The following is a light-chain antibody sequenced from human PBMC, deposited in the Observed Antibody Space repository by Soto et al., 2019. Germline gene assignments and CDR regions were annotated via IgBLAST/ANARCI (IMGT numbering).Light chain of an antibody. Sequence: DIQLTQSPSFLSASVGDRVTITSRASQGISSYLAWYQQKPGKAPKLLIYAASTLQSGVPSRFSGSGSGTEFTLTISSLQPEDFATYYCQELNDYSYTFGQGTKLEIK. J-gene: IGKJ2*01. V-gene: IGKV1-9*01. CDR2: AAS. CDR3: QELNDYSYT. CDR1: QGISSY.